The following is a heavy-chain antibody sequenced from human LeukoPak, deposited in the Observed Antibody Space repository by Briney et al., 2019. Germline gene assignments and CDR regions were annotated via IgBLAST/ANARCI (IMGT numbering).Heavy chain of an antibody. D-gene: IGHD6-13*01. J-gene: IGHJ6*03. CDR1: GFTFSSYW. Sequence: PGGSLRLSCAASGFTFSSYWMTWVRQAPGKGLEWVANIKQDGSEKYYLDSVKGRFTISRDNAKNSLYLQMNSLRAEDTAVYYCARDRQQLVYPSLYYYYCMDVWGKGTTVTVSS. CDR2: IKQDGSEK. V-gene: IGHV3-7*01. CDR3: ARDRQQLVYPSLYYYYCMDV.